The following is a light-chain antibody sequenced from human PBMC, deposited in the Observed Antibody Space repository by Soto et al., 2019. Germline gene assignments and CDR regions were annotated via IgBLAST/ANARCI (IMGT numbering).Light chain of an antibody. V-gene: IGKV1-5*03. CDR1: QSIGSG. CDR2: KAT. J-gene: IGKJ2*01. CDR3: QQYNDFQYT. Sequence: DIQMTQSPSTLSASVGDGVTITCRASQSIGSGLAWYQQRPGKAPTLLIYKATNLQEGVPSRFSGSGSGTDFSLTISSLQPVDSATYYCQQYNDFQYTFGQGTKLEI.